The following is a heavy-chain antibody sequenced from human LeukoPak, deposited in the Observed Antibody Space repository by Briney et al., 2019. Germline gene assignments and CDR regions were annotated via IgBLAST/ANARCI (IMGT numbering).Heavy chain of an antibody. J-gene: IGHJ6*03. CDR2: IHYSGTT. V-gene: IGHV4-59*01. D-gene: IGHD1-1*01. CDR1: GGSISSYY. CDR3: ARVSWFPGTSYYYMDV. Sequence: SETLSLTCTVSGGSISSYYWSWIRQPPGRGLEWIGYIHYSGTTNYNPSLKSRVTISVDTSKNQFSLKLSSVTAADTAVYYCARVSWFPGTSYYYMDVWGKGTTVTVSS.